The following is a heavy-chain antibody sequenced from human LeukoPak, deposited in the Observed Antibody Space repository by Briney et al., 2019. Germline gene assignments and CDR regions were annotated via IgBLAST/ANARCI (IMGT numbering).Heavy chain of an antibody. Sequence: PSETLSLTCTVSGYSVKYDYWSWIRQPPGKGLQWIGYIYNSGTIYNPSLKNRVTISLDTSRDQFSLKVSSVSAADTAVYYCARVDPNGYSDYWGQGILVTVSS. CDR3: ARVDPNGYSDY. V-gene: IGHV4-59*02. D-gene: IGHD2-8*01. CDR2: IYNSGT. CDR1: GYSVKYDY. J-gene: IGHJ4*02.